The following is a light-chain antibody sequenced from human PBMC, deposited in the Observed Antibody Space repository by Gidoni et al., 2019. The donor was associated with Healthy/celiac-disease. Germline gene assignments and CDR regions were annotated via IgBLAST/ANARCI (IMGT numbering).Light chain of an antibody. Sequence: DIVMTQSPDSLAVSLGERATINCKSSQSVLYSSDNKNYLAWYQHKPGQPPKLLISWASTRESGVPDRFSDSGSGTDFTLTISSLQAEDVAVYYCQQYYTSPRTFGQGTKLEIK. V-gene: IGKV4-1*01. CDR2: WAS. CDR3: QQYYTSPRT. CDR1: QSVLYSSDNKNY. J-gene: IGKJ2*01.